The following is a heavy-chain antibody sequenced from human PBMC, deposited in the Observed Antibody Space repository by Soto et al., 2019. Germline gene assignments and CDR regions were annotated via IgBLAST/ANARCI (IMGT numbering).Heavy chain of an antibody. CDR2: IYYSGST. V-gene: IGHV4-59*11. D-gene: IGHD4-17*01. Sequence: SQSLPITCILSPRSTSSQYWSTNRQRPGKRLEWIGYIYYSGSTNCNPSLNSRVALSVDTSKNQFSLKLSSVTAAYTAVYYRASLALTTSRPDFDSQGQGTMVTSSS. CDR1: PRSTSSQY. CDR3: ASLALTTSRPDFDS. J-gene: IGHJ4*02.